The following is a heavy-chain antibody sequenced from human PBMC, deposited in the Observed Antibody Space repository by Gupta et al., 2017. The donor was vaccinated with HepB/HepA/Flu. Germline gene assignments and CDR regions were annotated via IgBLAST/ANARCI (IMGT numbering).Heavy chain of an antibody. J-gene: IGHJ4*02. CDR2: IKQDGSEK. CDR3: ARGGNLLDY. Sequence: EVQLVESGGGLVQPGGSLRLSCAASGFTFSGSWMSWVRQAPGKGPEWVANIKQDGSEKYYVDSVKGRFTVSRDNAKNSLYLQINSLRPEDTAVYYCARGGNLLDYWGQGTLVTVSS. CDR1: GFTFSGSW. V-gene: IGHV3-7*01. D-gene: IGHD4-23*01.